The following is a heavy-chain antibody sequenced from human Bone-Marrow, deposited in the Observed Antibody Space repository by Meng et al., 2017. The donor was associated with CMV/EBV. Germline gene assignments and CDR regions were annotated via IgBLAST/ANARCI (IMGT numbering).Heavy chain of an antibody. CDR2: ISYDGSNK. CDR3: ARDVRIRGSEIDY. J-gene: IGHJ4*02. V-gene: IGHV3-30-3*01. Sequence: GESLKISCAASGFTFSSYAMHWVRQAPGKGLEWVAVISYDGSNKYYADSVKGRFTISRDNAKNSLYLQMNSLRAGDTAVYYCARDVRIRGSEIDYWGQRTLVTVSS. CDR1: GFTFSSYA. D-gene: IGHD2-15*01.